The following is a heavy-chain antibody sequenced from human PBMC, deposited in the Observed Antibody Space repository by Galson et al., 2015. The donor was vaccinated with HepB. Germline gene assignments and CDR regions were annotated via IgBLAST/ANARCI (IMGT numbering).Heavy chain of an antibody. CDR2: INPNSGGT. Sequence: SVKVSCKASGYTFTGYYMHWVRQAPGQGLEWMGWINPNSGGTNYAQKFQGWVTMTRDTSISTAYMELSRLRSDDTAVYYCARWTTYYDILTGYPESHFDYWGQGTLVTVSS. CDR3: ARWTTYYDILTGYPESHFDY. V-gene: IGHV1-2*04. D-gene: IGHD3-9*01. CDR1: GYTFTGYY. J-gene: IGHJ4*02.